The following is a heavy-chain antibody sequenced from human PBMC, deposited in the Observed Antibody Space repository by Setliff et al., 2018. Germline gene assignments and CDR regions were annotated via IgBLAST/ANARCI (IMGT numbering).Heavy chain of an antibody. D-gene: IGHD6-6*01. CDR3: ARGIRGIAARPGCYFDY. CDR1: GGSFSSYY. V-gene: IGHV4-34*01. Sequence: SETLSLTCPVYGGSFSSYYWSWIRQPPGKGLEWIGEINHSGSTNYNPSLKSRVTISVDTSKNQFSLKLSSVTAADTAVYYCARGIRGIAARPGCYFDYWGQGTLVTVSS. J-gene: IGHJ4*02. CDR2: INHSGST.